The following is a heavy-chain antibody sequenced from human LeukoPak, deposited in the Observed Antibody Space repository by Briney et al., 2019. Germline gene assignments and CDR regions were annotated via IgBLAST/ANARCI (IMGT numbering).Heavy chain of an antibody. CDR3: ARDGDYYDSSGYYFDY. V-gene: IGHV4-30-4*08. CDR2: IYYSGST. CDR1: GGSISSGDYY. D-gene: IGHD3-22*01. J-gene: IGHJ4*02. Sequence: SQTLSLTCTVSGGSISSGDYYWRWLRQPPGKGLEWIGYIYYSGSTYYNPSLKSRVTISVDTSKNQFSLKLSSVTAADTAVYYCARDGDYYDSSGYYFDYWGQGTLVTVSS.